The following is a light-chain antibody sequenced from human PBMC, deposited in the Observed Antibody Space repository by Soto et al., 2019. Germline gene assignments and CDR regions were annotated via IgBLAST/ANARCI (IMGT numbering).Light chain of an antibody. CDR2: GTS. Sequence: EIVLTQSPATLSESQGERATLSCRASQSVSSNLAWYQQKRGQAPRLLIYGTSTRATGIPARFSGSGSGTEFTLTISRLQSEDFAVYYCQQYNKWPLTFGGGTKVEIK. J-gene: IGKJ4*01. CDR1: QSVSSN. CDR3: QQYNKWPLT. V-gene: IGKV3-15*01.